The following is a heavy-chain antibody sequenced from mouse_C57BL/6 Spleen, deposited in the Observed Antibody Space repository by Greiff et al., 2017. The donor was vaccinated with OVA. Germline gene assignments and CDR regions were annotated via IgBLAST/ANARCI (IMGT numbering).Heavy chain of an antibody. D-gene: IGHD2-4*01. V-gene: IGHV1-69*01. CDR1: GYTFTSYW. Sequence: QVQLQQPGAELVMPGASVKLSCKASGYTFTSYWMHWVKQRPGQGLEWIGEIDPSDSYTNYNQKFKGKSTLTVDKSSSTAYMQLSSLTSEDSAVYYCARYDCDVGFAYWGQGTLVTVSA. CDR3: ARYDCDVGFAY. CDR2: IDPSDSYT. J-gene: IGHJ3*01.